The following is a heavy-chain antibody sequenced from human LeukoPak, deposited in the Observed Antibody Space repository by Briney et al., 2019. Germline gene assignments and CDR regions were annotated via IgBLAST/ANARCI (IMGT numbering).Heavy chain of an antibody. V-gene: IGHV3-30*18. CDR1: GFTFSSYW. J-gene: IGHJ6*02. CDR3: AKTSQWFGELLRYYYYGMDV. D-gene: IGHD3-10*01. Sequence: GGSLRLSCAASGFTFSSYWMSWVRQAPGKGLEWVAVISYDGSNKYYADSVKGRFTISRDNSKNTLYLQMNSLRAEDTAVYYCAKTSQWFGELLRYYYYGMDVWGQGTTVTVSS. CDR2: ISYDGSNK.